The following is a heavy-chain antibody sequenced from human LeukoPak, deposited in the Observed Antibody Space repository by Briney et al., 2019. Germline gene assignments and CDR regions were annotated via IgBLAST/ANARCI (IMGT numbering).Heavy chain of an antibody. CDR3: ARDRYGGFDY. J-gene: IGHJ4*02. V-gene: IGHV4-59*01. CDR1: GGSISSYY. Sequence: PSETLSLTCTVSGGSISSYYWSWIRQPPGKGLEWIGYIYYSGSTNYNPSLKGRVTISVDTSKNQFSLKLSSVTAADTAVYYCARDRYGGFDYWGQGTLVTVSS. D-gene: IGHD1-26*01. CDR2: IYYSGST.